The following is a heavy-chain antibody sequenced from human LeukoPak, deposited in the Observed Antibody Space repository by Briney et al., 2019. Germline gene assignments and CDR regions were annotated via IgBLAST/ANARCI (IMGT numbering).Heavy chain of an antibody. CDR1: GGSISSSSYC. V-gene: IGHV4-39*01. J-gene: IGHJ3*02. D-gene: IGHD1-26*01. CDR3: ARRGSYHPDAFDI. Sequence: KSSETLSLTCTVSGGSISSSSYCWGWIRQPPGKGLEWIGSIYYSGSTYYNPSLKSRFTISVDTSKNQFSLKLSSVTAADTAVYYCARRGSYHPDAFDIWGQGTMVTVSS. CDR2: IYYSGST.